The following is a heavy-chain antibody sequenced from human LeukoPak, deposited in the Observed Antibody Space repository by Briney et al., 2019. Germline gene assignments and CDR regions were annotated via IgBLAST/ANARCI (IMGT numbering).Heavy chain of an antibody. J-gene: IGHJ5*02. CDR1: GGSISSGGSY. CDR2: IYYSGST. V-gene: IGHV4-31*03. CDR3: ARASRDYVWGSYRSNWFDP. Sequence: SETLSLTCTVSGGSISSGGSYWSWIRQHPGKGLEWIGYIYYSGSTYYNPSLKSRVTISVDTSKNQFSLKLSPVTAADTAVYYCARASRDYVWGSYRSNWFDPWGQGTLVTVSS. D-gene: IGHD3-16*02.